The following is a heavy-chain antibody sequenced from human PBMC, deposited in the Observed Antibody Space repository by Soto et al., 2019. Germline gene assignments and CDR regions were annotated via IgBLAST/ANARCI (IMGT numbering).Heavy chain of an antibody. CDR3: VKDRDSNSWPSRDV. Sequence: GASVKVSCKTSGYTFTRNGISWVRQAPGQGLEWMGWISPKSGSIKYAQKFQGRVIMTTDTSTSTAYMEVGSLRSDDTAVYYCVKDRDSNSWPSRDVWGPGTTVTVSS. J-gene: IGHJ6*02. D-gene: IGHD3-22*01. CDR2: ISPKSGSI. V-gene: IGHV1-18*01. CDR1: GYTFTRNG.